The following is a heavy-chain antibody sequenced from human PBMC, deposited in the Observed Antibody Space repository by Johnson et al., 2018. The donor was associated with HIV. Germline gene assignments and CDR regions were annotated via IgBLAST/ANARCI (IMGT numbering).Heavy chain of an antibody. CDR3: ARDPGYSSFDI. CDR2: IYSGGST. J-gene: IGHJ3*02. D-gene: IGHD6-13*01. Sequence: MLLVESGGGVVQPGGSLRLSCAASGFTVSSNYMSWVRQAPGKGLEWVSVIYSGGSTYYPGSVKGRFTISRDNANNLMYLQMSSLRAEDTAVYYCARDPGYSSFDIWGQGAMVIVSS. CDR1: GFTVSSNY. V-gene: IGHV3-66*01.